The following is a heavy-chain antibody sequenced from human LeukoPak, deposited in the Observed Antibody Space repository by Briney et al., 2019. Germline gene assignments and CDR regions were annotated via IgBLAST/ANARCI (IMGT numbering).Heavy chain of an antibody. D-gene: IGHD3-3*01. V-gene: IGHV3-15*01. CDR3: TRDFNYDFWSGYSTPFDC. J-gene: IGHJ4*02. CDR1: GGSFSGYY. Sequence: ETLSLTCAVYGGSFSGYYWSWIRQPPGKGLEWVGRIKGKTDGGTTDYGAPVKGRFTISRDDSKNTLYLQMNSLKTEDTAVYYCTRDFNYDFWSGYSTPFDCWGQGTLVTVSS. CDR2: IKGKTDGGTT.